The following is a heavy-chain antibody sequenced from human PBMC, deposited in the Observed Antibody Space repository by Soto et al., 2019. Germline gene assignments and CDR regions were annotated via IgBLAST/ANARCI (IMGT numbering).Heavy chain of an antibody. Sequence: PSETLSLTCTVSGGTISSWYWSWIRQPPGKGLEWIGYIYYSGSTNCNPSLKSRVTISVDTSKNQFSLKLSSVTAADTAVYYCATGLLRYYAYWGHGTLGTVSS. CDR2: IYYSGST. CDR1: GGTISSWY. V-gene: IGHV4-59*08. CDR3: ATGLLRYYAY. D-gene: IGHD3-9*01. J-gene: IGHJ4*01.